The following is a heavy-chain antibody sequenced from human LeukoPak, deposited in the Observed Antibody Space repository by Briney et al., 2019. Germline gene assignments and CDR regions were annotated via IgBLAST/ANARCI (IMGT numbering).Heavy chain of an antibody. V-gene: IGHV3-9*01. J-gene: IGHJ4*02. CDR2: ISWNSGSA. D-gene: IGHD5-12*01. Sequence: GGSLRLSCAASGFTFDDYSMHWVRQAPGKGLEWVSGISWNSGSAGYADSVKGRFTISRDSAKNSLYPQMNSLRTEDTALYYCAKDRTYSAYAALDYWGQGTLVTVSS. CDR3: AKDRTYSAYAALDY. CDR1: GFTFDDYS.